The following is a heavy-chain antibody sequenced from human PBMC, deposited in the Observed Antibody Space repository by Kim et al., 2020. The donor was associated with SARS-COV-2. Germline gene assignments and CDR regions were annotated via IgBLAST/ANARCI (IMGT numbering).Heavy chain of an antibody. CDR2: VTGGET. Sequence: GGSLRLSCAASGFTLSSSFMNWVRQAPGKGLEWVSTVTGGETYYADSVKGRFTISRDTSQNTLYLQMISLRAEDTAVYYCVKDRSSTTGHWGQGTRVIVSS. CDR3: VKDRSSTTGH. J-gene: IGHJ4*02. V-gene: IGHV3-23*01. CDR1: GFTLSSSF. D-gene: IGHD1-1*01.